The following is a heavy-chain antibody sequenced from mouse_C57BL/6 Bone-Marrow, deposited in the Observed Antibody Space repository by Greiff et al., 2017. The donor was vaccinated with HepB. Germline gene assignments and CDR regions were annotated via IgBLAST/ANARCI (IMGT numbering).Heavy chain of an antibody. D-gene: IGHD1-1*01. Sequence: EVQLQESGTVLARPGASVKMSCKTSGYTFTSYWMHWVKQRPGQGLEWIGAIYPGNSDTSYNQKFKGKAKLTAVTSASTAYMELSSLTNEDSAVYYCTRSLITTVVATLDYWGKGTTLTVSS. CDR2: IYPGNSDT. V-gene: IGHV1-5*01. CDR3: TRSLITTVVATLDY. J-gene: IGHJ2*01. CDR1: GYTFTSYW.